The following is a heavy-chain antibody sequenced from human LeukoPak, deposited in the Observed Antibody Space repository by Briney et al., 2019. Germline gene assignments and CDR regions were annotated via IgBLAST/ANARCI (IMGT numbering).Heavy chain of an antibody. D-gene: IGHD1-26*01. V-gene: IGHV4-59*01. J-gene: IGHJ5*02. CDR3: ARTSGSYSNWFDP. Sequence: PSETLSLTCTVSGGSISSYYWSWIRQPPAKGLEWIGYIYYSGSTNYNPSLKSRVTISVDTSKNQFSLKLSSVTAADTAVYYCARTSGSYSNWFDPWGQGTLVTVSS. CDR2: IYYSGST. CDR1: GGSISSYY.